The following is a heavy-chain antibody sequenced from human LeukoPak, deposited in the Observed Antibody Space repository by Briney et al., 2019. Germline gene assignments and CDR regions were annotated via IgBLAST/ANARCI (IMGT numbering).Heavy chain of an antibody. D-gene: IGHD3-10*01. CDR2: IGGSGGII. Sequence: PGGSLRLSCAASGFTFTSYAMTWVRQAPGRGLGWVSTIGGSGGIIYYADSVKGRFTIPRENAKNSLYLQMNSLRAGDTAVYYCVRDCITLGLSGGFDLWGRGILVTVSS. V-gene: IGHV3-23*01. CDR3: VRDCITLGLSGGFDL. CDR1: GFTFTSYA. J-gene: IGHJ2*01.